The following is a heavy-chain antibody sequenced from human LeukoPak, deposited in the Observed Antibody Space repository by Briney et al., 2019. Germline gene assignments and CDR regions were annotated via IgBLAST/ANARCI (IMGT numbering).Heavy chain of an antibody. CDR1: GGSISSGSYY. J-gene: IGHJ4*02. CDR3: ARANSSGWYLVLDY. V-gene: IGHV4-61*02. CDR2: IYTSGST. D-gene: IGHD6-19*01. Sequence: PSETLSLTCTVSGGSISSGSYYWSWIRQPAGKGLEWIGRIYTSGSTNYNPSLKSRVTISVDTSKNQFSLKLSSVTAADTAVYYCARANSSGWYLVLDYWGQGTLVTVSS.